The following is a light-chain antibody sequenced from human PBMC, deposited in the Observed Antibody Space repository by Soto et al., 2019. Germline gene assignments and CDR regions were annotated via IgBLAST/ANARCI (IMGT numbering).Light chain of an antibody. V-gene: IGKV3-15*01. CDR3: QQYKNGPQT. J-gene: IGKJ1*01. CDR2: AXA. Sequence: TQSPSALAASAGDRISITCRASQGIGXYLAWYQEKPGQAPRLLIVAXASMATGSPARFSGSGSAKEFTPTISSLHSDDCAGYYCQQYKNGPQTFGQGTKVDIK. CDR1: QGIGXY.